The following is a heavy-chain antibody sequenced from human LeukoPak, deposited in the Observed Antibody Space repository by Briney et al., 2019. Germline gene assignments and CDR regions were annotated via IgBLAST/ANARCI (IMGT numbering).Heavy chain of an antibody. CDR2: IYYSGST. CDR1: GGSISSYY. D-gene: IGHD4-17*01. Sequence: SETLSLTCTVSGGSISSYYWSWIRQPPGKGLEWIGYIYYSGSTNYNPSLKSRVTISVDTSKNQFSLKLSSVTAADTAVYYCARLPNDHGDYGGGLRDYWGQGTLVTVSS. CDR3: ARLPNDHGDYGGGLRDY. J-gene: IGHJ4*02. V-gene: IGHV4-59*08.